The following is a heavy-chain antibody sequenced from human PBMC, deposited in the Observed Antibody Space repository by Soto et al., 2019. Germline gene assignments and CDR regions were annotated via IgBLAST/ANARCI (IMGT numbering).Heavy chain of an antibody. D-gene: IGHD2-2*01. J-gene: IGHJ3*02. CDR2: FDPEDGET. V-gene: IGHV1-24*01. Sequence: ASVKVSCKVSGYTLTELSMHWVRQAPGKGLEWMGGFDPEDGETIYAQKFQGRVTMTEDISTDTAYMELSNLRSEDTAVYYCATVPVVPAASFDIWGQGTMVTVSS. CDR3: ATVPVVPAASFDI. CDR1: GYTLTELS.